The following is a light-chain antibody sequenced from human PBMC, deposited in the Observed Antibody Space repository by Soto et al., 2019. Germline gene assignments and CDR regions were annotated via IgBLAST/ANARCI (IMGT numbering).Light chain of an antibody. Sequence: DIQMTQSPSAMSASVGDEVTITCRASQDITNYLVWFQQKPGKVPKRLIYAASDLHSGVPARFRGSGSWTECTLSIIGLQPEDFATYYCRQHDKYPYSFVQGTKL. CDR3: RQHDKYPYS. V-gene: IGKV1-17*03. CDR2: AAS. J-gene: IGKJ2*03. CDR1: QDITNY.